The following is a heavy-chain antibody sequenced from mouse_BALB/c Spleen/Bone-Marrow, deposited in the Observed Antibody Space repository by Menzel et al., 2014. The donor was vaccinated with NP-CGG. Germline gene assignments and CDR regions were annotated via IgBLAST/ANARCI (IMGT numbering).Heavy chain of an antibody. CDR2: INPNIGGS. V-gene: IGHV1-18*01. CDR3: ARSVHFDY. Sequence: EVQLQQSGPELVKPGASMNISCKTSGYTFTDNTIHWVKQSQRKSLEWIGGINPNIGGSTYNQNFKDKATLTVDKSSRTAYMELRSLTSEDSAVYYCARSVHFDYWGQGSTLTVSS. J-gene: IGHJ2*01. CDR1: GYTFTDNT.